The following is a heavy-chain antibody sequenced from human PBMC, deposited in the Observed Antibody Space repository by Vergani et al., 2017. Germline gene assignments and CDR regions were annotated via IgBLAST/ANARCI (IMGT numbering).Heavy chain of an antibody. Sequence: QVQLQQWGGGPLKPSETLSLTCVVNGGSFTSYHWTWIRQSPGEGLEWVGDIDHTGRPDYNPSLKSRRTMSVDKSRNQFSLPLNSVTATDTAIYFCARVNTETNGHLYYYYYMDVWGQGTAVTVS. D-gene: IGHD4-11*01. V-gene: IGHV4-34*01. J-gene: IGHJ6*03. CDR2: IDHTGRP. CDR1: GGSFTSYH. CDR3: ARVNTETNGHLYYYYYMDV.